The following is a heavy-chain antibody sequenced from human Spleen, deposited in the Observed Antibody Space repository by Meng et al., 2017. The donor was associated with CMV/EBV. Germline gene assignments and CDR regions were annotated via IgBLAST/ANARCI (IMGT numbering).Heavy chain of an antibody. CDR2: INHSGST. CDR3: ARGRGYCSSTSCYTSGYYYYYYGMDV. J-gene: IGHJ6*02. Sequence: SETLSLTCAVYGGSFSGYYWSWIRQPPGKGLEWIGEINHSGSTNYNPSLKSRVTISVDTSKNQFSLKLSSVTAADTAVYYCARGRGYCSSTSCYTSGYYYYYYGMDVWGQGTTVTVFS. CDR1: GGSFSGYY. D-gene: IGHD2-2*02. V-gene: IGHV4-34*01.